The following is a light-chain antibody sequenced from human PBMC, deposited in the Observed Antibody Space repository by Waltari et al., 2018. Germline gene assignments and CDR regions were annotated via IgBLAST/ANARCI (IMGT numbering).Light chain of an antibody. CDR1: RSSIGSNT. CDR3: AAWDDSLSGPV. Sequence: QSLLTQPPSAFATPGQRVTISCSGSRSSIGSNTVNWYQHLPGTAPKLLIYSNNQRPPGVPYRFSGSKSGTSASLAITGLQSEDEADYYCAAWDDSLSGPVFGGGTKLTVL. V-gene: IGLV1-44*01. CDR2: SNN. J-gene: IGLJ2*01.